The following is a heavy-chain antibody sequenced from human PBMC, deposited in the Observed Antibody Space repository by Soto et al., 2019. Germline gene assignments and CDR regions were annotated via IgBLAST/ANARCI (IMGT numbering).Heavy chain of an antibody. D-gene: IGHD3-10*01. Sequence: SSETLSLTCSVSGGSISNNFYYWTWIRQPPGKDLEWIGYISNSGNTAYNPSLNSRGTISVDKPKNQFSLKLSSVTAADTAVYYCTRRFSYGSGKYGIDLRDKGTTGTVSS. CDR1: GGSISNNFYY. V-gene: IGHV4-61*05. CDR3: TRRFSYGSGKYGIDL. J-gene: IGHJ6*04. CDR2: ISNSGNT.